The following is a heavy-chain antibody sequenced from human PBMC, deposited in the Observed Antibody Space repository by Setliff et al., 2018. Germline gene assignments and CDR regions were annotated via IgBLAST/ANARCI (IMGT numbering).Heavy chain of an antibody. V-gene: IGHV1-69*10. CDR3: ARGIIGTTGTTFPDY. Sequence: SVKVSCKASGGTFSSYAISWVRQAPGQGLEWMGGLIPILGIANYEQKFQVRVTITADKSTSTAYMEMSSLRSEDTAVYYCARGIIGTTGTTFPDYRGQGPLVTVSS. CDR2: LIPILGIA. CDR1: GGTFSSYA. D-gene: IGHD1-1*01. J-gene: IGHJ4*02.